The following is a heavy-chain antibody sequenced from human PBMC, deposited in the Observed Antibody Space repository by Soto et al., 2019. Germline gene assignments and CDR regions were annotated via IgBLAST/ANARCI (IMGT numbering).Heavy chain of an antibody. D-gene: IGHD5-12*01. CDR1: GFTFSSYG. J-gene: IGHJ6*02. V-gene: IGHV3-33*01. Sequence: VQLVESGGGVVQPGRSLRLSCAASGFTFSSYGMHWVRQAPGKGLEWVALVWYDGGNKTYADSVKGRFTISRDNSKNTMSLQLHRLGDEDKAVSYCLCAAGCRGHYHVYYYGMDVWGQGTTVTVSS. CDR3: LCAAGCRGHYHVYYYGMDV. CDR2: VWYDGGNK.